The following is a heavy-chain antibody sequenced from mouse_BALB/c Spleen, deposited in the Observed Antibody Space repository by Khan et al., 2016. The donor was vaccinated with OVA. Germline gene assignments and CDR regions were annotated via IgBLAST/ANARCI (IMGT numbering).Heavy chain of an antibody. V-gene: IGHV1-18*01. CDR3: ARWYFGITWVSY. CDR1: GYTFTEYT. J-gene: IGHJ3*01. CDR2: INPNNGDT. D-gene: IGHD1-1*01. Sequence: VQLKQSGPELVKPGASVKISCKTSGYTFTEYTMHWVKQSHGKSLEWIGGINPNNGDTNYSQKFKGKGTLTVDKSSSTAYMEFRSLTSEDSAVYYCARWYFGITWVSYWGQGTLVTVSS.